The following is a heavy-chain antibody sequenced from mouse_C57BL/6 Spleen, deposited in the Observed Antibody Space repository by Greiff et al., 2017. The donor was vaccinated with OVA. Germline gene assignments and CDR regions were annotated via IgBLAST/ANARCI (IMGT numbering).Heavy chain of an antibody. J-gene: IGHJ1*03. Sequence: QVQLQQPGAELVKPGASVKLSCKASGYTFTSYWMQWVKQRPGQGLEWIGEIDPSASYTNYNQKFKGKATLTVDTSSSTAYMQLSSLTSEDSAVYYCARAVVARGWYFDVWGTGTTVTVSS. CDR1: GYTFTSYW. CDR3: ARAVVARGWYFDV. D-gene: IGHD1-1*01. CDR2: IDPSASYT. V-gene: IGHV1-50*01.